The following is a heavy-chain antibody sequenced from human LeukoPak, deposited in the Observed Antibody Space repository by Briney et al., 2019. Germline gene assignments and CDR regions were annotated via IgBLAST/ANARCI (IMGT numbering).Heavy chain of an antibody. D-gene: IGHD5-24*01. V-gene: IGHV1-69*13. Sequence: GASVKVSCKASGGTFSSYAISWVRQAPGQGLEWMGGIIPIFGTANYAQKFQGRVTITADESTSTAYMELSSLRSEDTAVYYCVEMATTQPMVLDYWGQGTLVTVSS. CDR1: GGTFSSYA. J-gene: IGHJ4*02. CDR2: IIPIFGTA. CDR3: VEMATTQPMVLDY.